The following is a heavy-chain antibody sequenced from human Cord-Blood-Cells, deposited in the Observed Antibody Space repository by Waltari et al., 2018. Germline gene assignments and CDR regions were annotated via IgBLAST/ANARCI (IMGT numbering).Heavy chain of an antibody. D-gene: IGHD3-10*01. Sequence: QVQLVQSGAEGKKPGASGKVACKASGYTFTTYGISWVRQAPGQGLEWMGWISAYNGNTNYAQKLQGRVTMTTDTSTSTAYMELRSLRSDDTAVYYCARDNTRTTYYGSGSNYDYWGQGTLVTVSS. CDR2: ISAYNGNT. CDR1: GYTFTTYG. CDR3: ARDNTRTTYYGSGSNYDY. J-gene: IGHJ4*02. V-gene: IGHV1-18*01.